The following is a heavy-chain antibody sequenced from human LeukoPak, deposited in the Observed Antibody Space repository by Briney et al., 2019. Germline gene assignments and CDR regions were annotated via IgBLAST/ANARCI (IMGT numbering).Heavy chain of an antibody. D-gene: IGHD3-10*01. J-gene: IGHJ6*03. Sequence: PSETLSLTCAVYVGSFSGYYWSWIRQPPGKGLEWIGEINHSGSTNYNSSLKSRVTISVDTSKNQFSLKLSSVTAADTAVYYCARGYNGSGSHCCHMDVWGKGTTITVS. CDR2: INHSGST. V-gene: IGHV4-34*01. CDR1: VGSFSGYY. CDR3: ARGYNGSGSHCCHMDV.